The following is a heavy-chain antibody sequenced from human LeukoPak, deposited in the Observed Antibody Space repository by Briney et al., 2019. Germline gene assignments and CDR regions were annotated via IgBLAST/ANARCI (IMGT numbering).Heavy chain of an antibody. V-gene: IGHV3-7*01. Sequence: GGSLRLSCVASGFTFSSSWMTWVRQAPGKGLEWVANINPDGSMEHYVDSVKGRFDVSRKNAKNSLYLQMNGLTGEDTAVYYCVKGGWCDDWGQGALVTVSS. CDR3: VKGGWCDD. D-gene: IGHD2-21*01. J-gene: IGHJ4*02. CDR1: GFTFSSSW. CDR2: INPDGSME.